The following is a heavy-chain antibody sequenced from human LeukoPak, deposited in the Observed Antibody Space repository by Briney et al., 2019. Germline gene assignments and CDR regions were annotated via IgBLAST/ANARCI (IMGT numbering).Heavy chain of an antibody. CDR2: IYPGDSDI. V-gene: IGHV5-51*01. J-gene: IGHJ4*02. D-gene: IGHD3-10*01. CDR1: GYSFTSYW. CDR3: ARLRYYGSGSYGDY. Sequence: GGSLRLSCEGSGYSFTSYWIGWVRQMPGKGLEWMGSIYPGDSDIRYSPSFQGQVTISADKSITTAYLQWSSLKASDTAMYYCARLRYYGSGSYGDYWGQGTLVTVSS.